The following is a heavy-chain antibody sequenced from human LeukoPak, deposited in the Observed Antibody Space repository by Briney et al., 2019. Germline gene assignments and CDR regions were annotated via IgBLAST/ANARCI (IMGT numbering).Heavy chain of an antibody. CDR2: IYYSGST. Sequence: SETLSLTCTVSGGSISSSSYYWGWIRQPPGKGLEWIGSIYYSGSTYYNPSLKSRVTISVDTSKNQFSLKLSSVTAADTAVYYCARVLRYSYYYMDVWGKGTTVTVSS. J-gene: IGHJ6*03. CDR3: ARVLRYSYYYMDV. V-gene: IGHV4-39*07. CDR1: GGSISSSSYY.